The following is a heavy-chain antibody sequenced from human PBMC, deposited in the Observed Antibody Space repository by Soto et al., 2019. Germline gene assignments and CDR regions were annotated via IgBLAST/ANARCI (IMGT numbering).Heavy chain of an antibody. Sequence: EVTLLESGGGLVQPGGSLRLSCTGSGFTFSNYAMSWVRQAPGKGLEWVSSITGSGGGTYYADSVKGRFTISRDNSKNTLYLQMNNLRAEDTAVYYCAKDWDIAVAGSDYWGQGIAVTVSS. CDR2: ITGSGGGT. V-gene: IGHV3-23*01. J-gene: IGHJ4*02. CDR3: AKDWDIAVAGSDY. CDR1: GFTFSNYA. D-gene: IGHD6-19*01.